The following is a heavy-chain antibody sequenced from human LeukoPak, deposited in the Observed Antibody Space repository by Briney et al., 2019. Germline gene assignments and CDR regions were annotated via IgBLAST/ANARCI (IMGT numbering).Heavy chain of an antibody. J-gene: IGHJ6*03. CDR3: AMYSSSWEYYYYYYMDV. Sequence: GGSLKLSCAASGFTFSSYSMNWVRQAPGKGLEWVSSISSSSSYIYYADSVKGRFTISRDNAKNSLYLQMNSLRAEDTAVYYCAMYSSSWEYYYYYYMDVWGKGTTVTISS. D-gene: IGHD6-13*01. CDR2: ISSSSSYI. V-gene: IGHV3-21*01. CDR1: GFTFSSYS.